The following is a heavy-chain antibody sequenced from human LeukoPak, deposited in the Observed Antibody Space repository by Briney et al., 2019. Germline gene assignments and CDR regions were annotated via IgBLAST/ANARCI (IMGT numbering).Heavy chain of an antibody. V-gene: IGHV4-4*07. J-gene: IGHJ5*02. CDR2: IYTSGST. D-gene: IGHD4-17*01. Sequence: ETLSLPCTVSGGAFSSYYWSWIRQPAGKGLEWIGRIYTSGSTNYNPSLKRRVTMSVDTTKNQVSLKLSTVTAADTAVYYCARDEYGDCWFDPWGQGTLVTVSS. CDR3: ARDEYGDCWFDP. CDR1: GGAFSSYY.